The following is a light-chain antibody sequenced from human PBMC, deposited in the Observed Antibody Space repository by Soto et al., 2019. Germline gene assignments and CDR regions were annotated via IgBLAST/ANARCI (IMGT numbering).Light chain of an antibody. Sequence: QSALTQPASVSGSPGQSITISCTGTSSDVAGYNYVSWYQHHPDKAPKLMIYEVSNRPSGVSNRFSGCKSGNTASLTISGLQAEDEADYYCSSYTTSNTWVFGGGTQLTFL. CDR2: EVS. CDR1: SSDVAGYNY. CDR3: SSYTTSNTWV. V-gene: IGLV2-14*01. J-gene: IGLJ3*02.